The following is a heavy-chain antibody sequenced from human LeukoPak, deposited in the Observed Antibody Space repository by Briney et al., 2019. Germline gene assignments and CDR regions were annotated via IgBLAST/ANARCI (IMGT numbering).Heavy chain of an antibody. CDR1: GGSISSSNW. CDR2: MYPSGST. J-gene: IGHJ3*02. Sequence: SETLSLTCAVSGGSISSSNWWSWVRQPPGKGLEWIGEMYPSGSTNYNPSLKSRVTISIDKSKNQFSLKLTSVTAADTAVYYCARATTRPSYAFDIWGQGTMVTVSS. CDR3: ARATTRPSYAFDI. V-gene: IGHV4-4*02. D-gene: IGHD5-12*01.